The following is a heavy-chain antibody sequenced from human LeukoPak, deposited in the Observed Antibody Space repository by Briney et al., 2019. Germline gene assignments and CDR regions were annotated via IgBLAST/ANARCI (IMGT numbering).Heavy chain of an antibody. CDR2: IYTSGST. V-gene: IGHV4-4*07. CDR1: GGSISSYY. Sequence: PSETLSLTCTVSGGSISSYYWSWIRQPAGKGLEWIGRIYTSGSTNYNPSLKSRVTMSVDTSKNQFSLKLSSVTAADTAVYYCARVNDSSGYYYYFDYWGQGTLVTVSS. CDR3: ARVNDSSGYYYYFDY. D-gene: IGHD3-22*01. J-gene: IGHJ4*02.